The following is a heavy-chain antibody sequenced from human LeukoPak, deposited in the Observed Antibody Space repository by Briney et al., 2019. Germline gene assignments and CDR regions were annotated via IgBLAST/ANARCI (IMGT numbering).Heavy chain of an antibody. CDR2: INPSGGST. D-gene: IGHD3-22*01. Sequence: ASVKVSCKASGYNFTSYYMHWVRQAPGQGLEWMGIINPSGGSTTYAQKFQGRVTMTRDTSTSTFYMELSSLRSEDTAVYYCARSSAYYSRFDCWGQGTLVTVSS. CDR3: ARSSAYYSRFDC. V-gene: IGHV1-46*01. CDR1: GYNFTSYY. J-gene: IGHJ4*02.